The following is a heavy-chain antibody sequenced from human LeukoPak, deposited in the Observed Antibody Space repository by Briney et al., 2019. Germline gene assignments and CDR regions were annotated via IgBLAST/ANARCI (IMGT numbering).Heavy chain of an antibody. Sequence: GGSLRLSRAASGFTFSTYAMNWVRQSPGKGLEWVSVITGGGGTAFYADSVKGRFTVSRDNSKNTLYVQMNSLRAEDTAVYHCATGATNGNSYGSSSDYWGQGTLVAVSS. J-gene: IGHJ4*02. D-gene: IGHD5-18*01. CDR3: ATGATNGNSYGSSSDY. CDR2: ITGGGGTA. V-gene: IGHV3-23*01. CDR1: GFTFSTYA.